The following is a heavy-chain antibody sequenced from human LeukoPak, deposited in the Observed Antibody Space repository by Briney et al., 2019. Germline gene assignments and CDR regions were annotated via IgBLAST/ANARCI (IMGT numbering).Heavy chain of an antibody. J-gene: IGHJ6*03. Sequence: ASVRVSCKASGYTVTSYYMHWVRQAPGQGLEWMGIINPSGGSTSYAQKFQGRVNMTSDMSTSTVYMELSSLRSEDTAVYYCARSSGYYSSLFYMHVWGKGPTVTVSS. D-gene: IGHD3-22*01. V-gene: IGHV1-46*01. CDR3: ARSSGYYSSLFYMHV. CDR1: GYTVTSYY. CDR2: INPSGGST.